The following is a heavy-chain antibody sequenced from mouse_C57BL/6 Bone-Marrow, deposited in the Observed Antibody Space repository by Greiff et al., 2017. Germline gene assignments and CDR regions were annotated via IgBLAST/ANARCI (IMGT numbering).Heavy chain of an antibody. D-gene: IGHD2-5*01. CDR3: ARGYYRNYGYAKDY. V-gene: IGHV14-2*01. J-gene: IGHJ4*01. Sequence: VQLQQSGAELVKPGASVKLSCTASGFNIKDYYMHWVKQRTEQGLEWIGRIDPEDGETKYAPKFQGKATITADTPYNTAYPQLSSRTSEDTAVYYCARGYYRNYGYAKDYWGQGPSGTVSS. CDR1: GFNIKDYY. CDR2: IDPEDGET.